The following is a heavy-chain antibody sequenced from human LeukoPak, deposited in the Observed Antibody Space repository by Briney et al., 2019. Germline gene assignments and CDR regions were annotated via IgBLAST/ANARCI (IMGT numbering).Heavy chain of an antibody. D-gene: IGHD2-2*01. CDR2: ITHTGNT. V-gene: IGHV4-34*01. CDR3: ARGNLVVVAAANRAHSYMDV. CDR1: GGSFSGYH. J-gene: IGHJ6*03. Sequence: SETLSLTCALYGGSFSGYHWTWIRQPPGKGLEWIGEITHTGNTNYNPSLKSRVTISADTSKTQFSLKLTSVTAADTAVYYCARGNLVVVAAANRAHSYMDVWAKGTTATVSS.